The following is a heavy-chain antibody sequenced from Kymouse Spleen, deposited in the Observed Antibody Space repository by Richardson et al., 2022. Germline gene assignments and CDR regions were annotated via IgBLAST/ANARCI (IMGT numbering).Heavy chain of an antibody. V-gene: IGHV4-39*01. CDR3: ARHYYDILTDYYYYGMDV. CDR1: GGSISSSSYY. CDR2: IYYSGST. J-gene: IGHJ6*02. D-gene: IGHD3-9*01. Sequence: QLQLQESGPGLVKPSETLSLTCTVSGGSISSSSYYWGWIRQPPGKGLEWIGSIYYSGSTYYNPSLKSRVTISVDTSKNQFSLKLSSVTAADTAVYYCARHYYDILTDYYYYGMDVWGQGTTVTVSS.